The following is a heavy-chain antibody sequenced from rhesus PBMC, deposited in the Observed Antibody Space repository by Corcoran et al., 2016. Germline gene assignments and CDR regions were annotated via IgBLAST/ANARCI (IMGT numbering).Heavy chain of an antibody. CDR2: ISNTGKTI. CDR1: CFTFSSYD. J-gene: IGHJ4*01. CDR3: TTVAATDPFGY. Sequence: EVQLVASGGGLVQPGGSLSLSCAASCFTFSSYDLSWVRQALGTGLEWVSSISNTGKTIYYADSVKGRFTISRDNAKNSLSLQMNSLKTEDTAVYYCTTVAATDPFGYWGQGVLVTVSS. V-gene: IGHV3S4*01. D-gene: IGHD4-29*01.